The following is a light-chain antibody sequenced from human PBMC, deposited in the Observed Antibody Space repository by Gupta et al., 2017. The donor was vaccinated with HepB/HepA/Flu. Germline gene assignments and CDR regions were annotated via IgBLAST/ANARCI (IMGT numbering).Light chain of an antibody. CDR2: DAS. CDR1: QDMSNY. J-gene: IGKJ5*01. CDR3: QQDDSQPFT. V-gene: IGKV1-33*01. Sequence: DIQMTQSPSSLSASVGDRVTITCQASQDMSNYLNWYQQKPGKAPKLLIYDASNLETGVPSRFSGSGSGTDFTFTISSLQPEDIATYYCQQDDSQPFTFGQGTQVEIK.